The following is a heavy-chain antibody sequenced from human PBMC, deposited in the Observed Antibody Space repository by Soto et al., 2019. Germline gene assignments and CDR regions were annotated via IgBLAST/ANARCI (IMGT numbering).Heavy chain of an antibody. V-gene: IGHV3-64*01. J-gene: IGHJ6*03. CDR3: ARDYCSSTSCYAGYYYYMDV. D-gene: IGHD2-2*01. CDR2: ISSNGGST. CDR1: GFTFSSYA. Sequence: EVQLVESGGGLVQPGGSLRLSCAASGFTFSSYAMHWVRQAPGKGLEYVSAISSNGGSTYYANSVKGRFTISRDNSKNTLDLQMGSVRAEDMAVYYCARDYCSSTSCYAGYYYYMDVWGKGTTVTVSS.